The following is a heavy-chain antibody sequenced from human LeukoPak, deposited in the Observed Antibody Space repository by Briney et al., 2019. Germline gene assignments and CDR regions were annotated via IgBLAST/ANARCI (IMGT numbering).Heavy chain of an antibody. CDR3: AKPRFGYCSSTNCYSWFDP. J-gene: IGHJ5*02. Sequence: ASVKVSCKASGYTFTGYYMHWVRQAPGQGLEWMGWINPNSGDTNYTQKFQGRVTMTRDTSISTAYMELSRLRSDDTAVYYRAKPRFGYCSSTNCYSWFDPWGQGTLVTVSS. D-gene: IGHD2-2*03. CDR2: INPNSGDT. V-gene: IGHV1-2*02. CDR1: GYTFTGYY.